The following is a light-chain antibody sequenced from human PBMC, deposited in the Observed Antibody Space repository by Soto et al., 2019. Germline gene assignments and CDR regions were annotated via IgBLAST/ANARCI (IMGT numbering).Light chain of an antibody. V-gene: IGLV1-44*01. J-gene: IGLJ2*01. Sequence: QSVLTQPTSASGTPGQRVTFSCSGSNSNIGSNPVNWYQQLPGTAPRLLIYSNNQRPSGVPDRFSGSKSGTSASLAISWLLSEDEADYFCSTWDDSLAGLVIFGGGTKLTVL. CDR3: STWDDSLAGLVI. CDR1: NSNIGSNP. CDR2: SNN.